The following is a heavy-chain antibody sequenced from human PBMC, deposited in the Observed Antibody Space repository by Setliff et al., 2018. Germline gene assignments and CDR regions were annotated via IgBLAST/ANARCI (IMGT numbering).Heavy chain of an antibody. CDR1: GGSISSYY. CDR3: ARGTVQFLEWSYYYYYMDV. CDR2: IYYSGST. D-gene: IGHD3-3*01. V-gene: IGHV4-59*01. J-gene: IGHJ6*03. Sequence: TSETLSLTCTVSGGSISSYYWSWIRQPPGKGLEWIGYIYYSGSTNYNPSLKSRVTISVDTSKNQFSLKLSSVTAADTAVYYCARGTVQFLEWSYYYYYMDVWGKGTTVTVSS.